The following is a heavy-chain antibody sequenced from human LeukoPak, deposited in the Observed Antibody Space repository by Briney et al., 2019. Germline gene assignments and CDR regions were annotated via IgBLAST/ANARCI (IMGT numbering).Heavy chain of an antibody. CDR2: MYYSGST. J-gene: IGHJ5*02. Sequence: PSETLSLICTVSGGSISSGDYYWSWIRQPPGMGLEWIAYMYYSGSTYYNPSLKSRVTMSADTSKNQLSLKLSSVTAADTAVYYCARPYYYDSRIDPWGQGILVTVSS. CDR1: GGSISSGDYY. D-gene: IGHD3-22*01. V-gene: IGHV4-30-4*01. CDR3: ARPYYYDSRIDP.